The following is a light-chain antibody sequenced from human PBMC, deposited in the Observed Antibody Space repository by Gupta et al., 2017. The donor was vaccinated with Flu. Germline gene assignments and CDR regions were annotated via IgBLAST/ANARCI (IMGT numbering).Light chain of an antibody. J-gene: IGKJ2*03. CDR2: AAS. Sequence: IQMTQSPSSLSASVGDRVTITCRASQGVGDDLAWYQQKPGEVPKRLIYAASDLESGVPSRFSGGGSETEFTLTITSLQPEDFATYYCLQHNSYPYSFGQGTKLEIK. CDR1: QGVGDD. CDR3: LQHNSYPYS. V-gene: IGKV1-17*01.